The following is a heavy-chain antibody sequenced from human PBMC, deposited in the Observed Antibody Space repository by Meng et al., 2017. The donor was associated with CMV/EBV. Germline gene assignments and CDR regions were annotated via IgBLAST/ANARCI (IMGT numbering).Heavy chain of an antibody. CDR2: IYYSGST. V-gene: IGHV4-39*07. CDR3: ARDLLSTIFP. D-gene: IGHD3-3*01. CDR1: GGSISSSSYY. Sequence: LTCTVSGGSISSSSYYWGWIRQPPGKGLEWIGSIYYSGSTYYNPSLKSRVTISVDTSKNQFSLKLSSVTAADTAVYYCARDLLSTIFPWGQGTLVTVSS. J-gene: IGHJ5*02.